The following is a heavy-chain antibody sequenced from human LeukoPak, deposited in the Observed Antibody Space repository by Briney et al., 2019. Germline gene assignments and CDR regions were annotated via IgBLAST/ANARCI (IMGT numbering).Heavy chain of an antibody. CDR1: GGSISSYY. J-gene: IGHJ3*02. CDR2: IYYSGST. D-gene: IGHD3-10*01. Sequence: PETLSLTCTVSGGSISSYYWSWIRQPPGKGLEWIGYIYYSGSTNYNPSLKSRVTISVDTSKNQFSLKLSSVTAADTAVYYCARDYRITMVRGVIITHAFDIWGQGTMVTVSS. V-gene: IGHV4-59*01. CDR3: ARDYRITMVRGVIITHAFDI.